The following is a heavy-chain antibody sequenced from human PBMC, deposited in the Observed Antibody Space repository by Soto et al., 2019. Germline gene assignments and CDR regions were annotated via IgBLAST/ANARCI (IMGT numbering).Heavy chain of an antibody. J-gene: IGHJ5*02. Sequence: ASVKVSCKASGYTFASCYRRWVRQAPGQGLEWMGIINPSGGSTSYAQKFQGWVTMTRDTSISTAYMELSRLRSDDTAVYYCAREVVVVPAARGHGPQGFDPWGQGTLVTVSS. CDR3: AREVVVVPAARGHGPQGFDP. V-gene: IGHV1-46*01. CDR1: GYTFASCY. D-gene: IGHD2-2*01. CDR2: INPSGGST.